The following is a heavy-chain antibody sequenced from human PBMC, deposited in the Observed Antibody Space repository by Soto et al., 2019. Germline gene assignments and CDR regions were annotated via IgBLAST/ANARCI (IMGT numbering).Heavy chain of an antibody. J-gene: IGHJ6*02. Sequence: SETLSLTCTVSGGSVSSGSYYWSWIRQPPGKGLEWIGYIYYSGSTNYNPSLKSRVTISVDTSKNQFSLKLSSVTAADTAVYYCARGRSSGYYAWGYYYYGMDVWRQGTTVTVSS. CDR2: IYYSGST. D-gene: IGHD3-22*01. CDR3: ARGRSSGYYAWGYYYYGMDV. CDR1: GGSVSSGSYY. V-gene: IGHV4-61*01.